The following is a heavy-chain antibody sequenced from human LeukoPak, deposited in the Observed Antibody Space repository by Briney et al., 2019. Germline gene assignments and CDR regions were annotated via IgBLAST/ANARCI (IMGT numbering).Heavy chain of an antibody. V-gene: IGHV3-21*01. J-gene: IGHJ4*02. CDR1: ELAFKNVW. CDR2: ISSSSSYI. CDR3: ARGEQQLAPDY. D-gene: IGHD6-13*01. Sequence: GGSLRLSCGASELAFKNVWMSWVRQAPGKGLEWVSSISSSSSYIYYADSVKGRFTISRYNAKNSLYLQMNSLRAEDTAVYYCARGEQQLAPDYWGQGTLVTVSS.